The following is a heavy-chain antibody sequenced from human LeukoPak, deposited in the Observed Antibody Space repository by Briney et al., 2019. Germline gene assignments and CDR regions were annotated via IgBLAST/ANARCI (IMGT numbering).Heavy chain of an antibody. D-gene: IGHD5-18*01. V-gene: IGHV4-59*08. CDR3: ARQGTYTATFDY. CDR2: IYYSGST. J-gene: IGHJ4*02. CDR1: GGCMSSFY. Sequence: SETLSLTCTVSGGCMSSFYWSWIRQPPGKGLEWIGYIYYSGSTNYNPSLKSRVTISIDTSRNQFSLKLSSVTAADAAVYYCARQGTYTATFDYWGQGSLVTVSS.